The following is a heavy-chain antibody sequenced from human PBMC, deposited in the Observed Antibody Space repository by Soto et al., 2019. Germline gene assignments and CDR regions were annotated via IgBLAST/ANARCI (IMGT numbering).Heavy chain of an antibody. CDR2: IYYSGST. CDR1: GGSISSYY. D-gene: IGHD4-17*01. V-gene: IGHV4-59*01. CDR3: ARRYGASFDY. Sequence: SETLSLTCIFSGGSISSYYWSLIRQPPGKGLEWIGYIYYSGSTNYNPSLKSRVTISVDTSKNQFSLKLSSVTAADTAVYYCARRYGASFDYWGQGTQVTVSS. J-gene: IGHJ4*02.